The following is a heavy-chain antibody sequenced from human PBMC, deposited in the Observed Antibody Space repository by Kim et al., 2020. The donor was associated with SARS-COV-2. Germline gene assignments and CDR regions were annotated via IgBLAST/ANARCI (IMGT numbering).Heavy chain of an antibody. CDR2: ISWNSGSI. CDR1: GFTFDDYA. J-gene: IGHJ3*02. Sequence: GGSLRLSCAASGFTFDDYAMHWVRQAPGKGLEWVSGISWNSGSIGYADSVKGRFTISRDNAKNSLYLQMNSLRAEDTALYYCAKDGRDAFDIWGQGTMVTVSS. V-gene: IGHV3-9*01. CDR3: AKDGRDAFDI.